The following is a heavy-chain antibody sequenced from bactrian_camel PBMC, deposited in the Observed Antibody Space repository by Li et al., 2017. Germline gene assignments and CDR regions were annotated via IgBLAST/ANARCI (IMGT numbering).Heavy chain of an antibody. D-gene: IGHD6*01. CDR2: IDYSGTLT. Sequence: VQLVESGGDLVQPGGSLKLTCAASGFRFEDYPMSWVRQVAGKELEWIAQIDYSGTLTRYNNGMEGRFTISRDNARNRLYLQLSALKTEDTAMYYCAKGPVVAGWILGQGTQVTVS. CDR1: GFRFEDYP. V-gene: IGHV3-1*01. J-gene: IGHJ4*01.